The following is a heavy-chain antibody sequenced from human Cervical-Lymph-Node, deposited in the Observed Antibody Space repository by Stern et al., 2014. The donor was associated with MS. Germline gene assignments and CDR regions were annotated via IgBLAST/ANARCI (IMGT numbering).Heavy chain of an antibody. V-gene: IGHV1-69*06. CDR2: ITPVFGTT. J-gene: IGHJ4*02. CDR1: GDNLSSYE. CDR3: ARGGGLVGYFDY. D-gene: IGHD1-26*01. Sequence: VKMVQFGDEVKKPGSSEKVSCKAFGDNLSSYEINLVRQGPGEGVEWMGGITPVFGTTNYAQKFQGRVTITADKSTNTAYMELMTLRSEDTAVYYCARGGGLVGYFDYWGQGTLVSVSS.